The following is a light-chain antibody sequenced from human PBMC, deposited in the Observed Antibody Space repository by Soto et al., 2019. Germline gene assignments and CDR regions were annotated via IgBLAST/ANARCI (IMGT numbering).Light chain of an antibody. CDR1: QSVSNN. J-gene: IGKJ1*01. V-gene: IGKV3-15*01. CDR2: GAS. CDR3: QQCDNWPRT. Sequence: EIVMTQSPATLSVSPGERATLSCRASQSVSNNLAWYQQKPGQAPRLLIHGASTRATGIPARFSGSGSGTEFTLTISSLQSQDFEVYYCQQCDNWPRTFGQGTKVDI.